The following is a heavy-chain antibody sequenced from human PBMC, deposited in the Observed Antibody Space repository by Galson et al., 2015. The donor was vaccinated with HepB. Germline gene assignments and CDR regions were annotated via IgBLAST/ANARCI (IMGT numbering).Heavy chain of an antibody. CDR2: IIPSLDIL. CDR3: ANAQGHIVVDGTNVGDGFHV. CDR1: GGTFSSYA. J-gene: IGHJ3*01. Sequence: SVKVSCKASGGTFSSYALSWVRQAPGQGLEWMGGIIPSLDILIYAQRFQGRVTITADESTSTAYLDLSSLRSEDTAVYYCANAQGHIVVDGTNVGDGFHVWGQGTMVTVSS. V-gene: IGHV1-69*10. D-gene: IGHD6-19*01.